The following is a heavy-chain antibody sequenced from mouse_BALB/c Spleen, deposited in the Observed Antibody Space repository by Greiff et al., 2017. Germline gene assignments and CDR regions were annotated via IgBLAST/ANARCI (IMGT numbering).Heavy chain of an antibody. V-gene: IGHV3-2*02. Sequence: DVQLQESGPGLVKPSQSLSLSCTATGYSITSDYVWNWIRQFPGNKLGWMGYISYSGSTSYNPSFKSRISITRDTSKNQFFLQLNSVTTEDTATYYCARRGDYAMDYWGQGTSVTVSS. CDR1: GYSITSDYV. CDR2: ISYSGST. J-gene: IGHJ4*01. CDR3: ARRGDYAMDY.